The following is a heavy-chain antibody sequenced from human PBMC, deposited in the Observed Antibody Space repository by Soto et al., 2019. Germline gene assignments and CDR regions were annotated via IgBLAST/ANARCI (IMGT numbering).Heavy chain of an antibody. V-gene: IGHV1-69*12. Sequence: QVQLVQSGAEVKKPGSSVKVSCKASGGTFSSYAISWVRQAPGQGLEWMGGIIPIFGTANYAQKFQGRVTITADESTSXAYMELSSLRSEDTAVYYCARDGGGAMIVSSAFDIWGQGTMVTVSS. J-gene: IGHJ3*02. CDR2: IIPIFGTA. CDR1: GGTFSSYA. CDR3: ARDGGGAMIVSSAFDI. D-gene: IGHD3-22*01.